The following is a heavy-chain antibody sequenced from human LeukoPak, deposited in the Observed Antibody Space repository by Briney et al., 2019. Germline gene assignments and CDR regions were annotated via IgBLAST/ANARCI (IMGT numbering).Heavy chain of an antibody. Sequence: SETLSLTCTVSGYSISSGYYWGWIRQPPGKGLEWIGSIYHSGSTYYNPSLKSRVTISVDTSKNQFSLKLSSVTAADTAVYYCARAIDYYGSGSYFDYWGQGTLVTVSS. V-gene: IGHV4-38-2*02. CDR3: ARAIDYYGSGSYFDY. J-gene: IGHJ4*02. CDR2: IYHSGST. CDR1: GYSISSGYY. D-gene: IGHD3-10*01.